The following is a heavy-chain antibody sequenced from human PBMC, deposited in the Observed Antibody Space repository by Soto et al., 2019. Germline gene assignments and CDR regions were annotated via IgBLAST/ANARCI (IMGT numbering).Heavy chain of an antibody. D-gene: IGHD6-6*01. CDR2: IHPDGGST. V-gene: IGHV1-46*01. CDR1: GSTFTTHY. Sequence: QAQLVQSGAEVKRPGASVKVSCRASGSTFTTHYIHWVRQAPGQGPECLVFIHPDGGSTNYPQKFQGRVTMTRDTSTSTVDMEQSSLRSEDTALYYCARVKYSSSSVWGGFDCWGQGTLVTVSS. CDR3: ARVKYSSSSVWGGFDC. J-gene: IGHJ4*02.